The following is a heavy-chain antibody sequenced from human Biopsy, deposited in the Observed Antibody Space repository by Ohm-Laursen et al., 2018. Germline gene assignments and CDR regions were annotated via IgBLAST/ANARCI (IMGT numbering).Heavy chain of an antibody. V-gene: IGHV1-2*02. D-gene: IGHD3-22*01. Sequence: GASVKVSCKPSGYIFTSYYIHWVRQAPGQGLEWMGWINAKTGDTNYAQKFQGRVTMTRDTSISTAYVDLSSLRSDDTAVYYCTRGGYYYDSLAYYYWFDPWGQGTLVTVSS. CDR3: TRGGYYYDSLAYYYWFDP. CDR1: GYIFTSYY. J-gene: IGHJ5*02. CDR2: INAKTGDT.